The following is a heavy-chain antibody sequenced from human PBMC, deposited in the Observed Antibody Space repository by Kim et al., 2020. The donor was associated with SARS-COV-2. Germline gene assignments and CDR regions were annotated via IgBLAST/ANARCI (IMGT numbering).Heavy chain of an antibody. Sequence: ASVKVSCKASGYTFTSYGITWVRQAPGQGLEWMGWVSAYNGNTNYAQKLQGRVTMTTDTSTSTAYMEMKSLRSDDTAVYFCARVEVGATGDYWGQGTLVTVSP. D-gene: IGHD1-26*01. CDR2: VSAYNGNT. J-gene: IGHJ4*02. CDR3: ARVEVGATGDY. CDR1: GYTFTSYG. V-gene: IGHV1-18*01.